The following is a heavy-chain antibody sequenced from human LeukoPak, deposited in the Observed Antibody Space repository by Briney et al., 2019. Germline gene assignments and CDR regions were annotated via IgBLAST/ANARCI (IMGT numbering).Heavy chain of an antibody. CDR1: GGSISSSSYY. J-gene: IGHJ4*02. CDR3: ARTTYYYDSSGYIPINYFDY. Sequence: SETLSLTCTVSGGSISSSSYYWGWIRQPPGKGLEWIGYIYYSGSTNYNPSLKSRVTISVDTSKNQFSLKLSSVTAADTAVYYCARTTYYYDSSGYIPINYFDYWGQGTLVTVSS. CDR2: IYYSGST. V-gene: IGHV4-61*05. D-gene: IGHD3-22*01.